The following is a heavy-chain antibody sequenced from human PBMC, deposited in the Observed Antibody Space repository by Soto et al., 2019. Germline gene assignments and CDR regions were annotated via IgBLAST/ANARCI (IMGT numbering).Heavy chain of an antibody. CDR1: GGSISSDGYS. D-gene: IGHD2-15*01. CDR2: IYHSGST. CDR3: ARGLGYCSGGSCGWFAP. J-gene: IGHJ5*02. Sequence: QLQLQESGSGLVKPSQTLSLTCAVSGGSISSDGYSWSWIRQPPGKGLEWIGYIYHSGSTYYNPSRKSRVAISVDRSKNQFSLNLSSVPAADTAVYYCARGLGYCSGGSCGWFAPWGQGTLVTVSS. V-gene: IGHV4-30-2*01.